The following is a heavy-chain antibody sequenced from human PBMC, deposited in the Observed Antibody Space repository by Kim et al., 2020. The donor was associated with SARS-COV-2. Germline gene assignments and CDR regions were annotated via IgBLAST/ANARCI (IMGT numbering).Heavy chain of an antibody. V-gene: IGHV7-4-1*02. J-gene: IGHJ4*02. D-gene: IGHD2-21*02. CDR3: AKRSDWPDGFDY. Sequence: ASVKVSCKASGYTFINYAINWVRQAPGQGLEWMGGINTNSGDPTYAQGFTGRFVFSVDTSVNTAFLQISSLKAADSAIYYCAKRSDWPDGFDYWGQGTLVTVSS. CDR1: GYTFINYA. CDR2: INTNSGDP.